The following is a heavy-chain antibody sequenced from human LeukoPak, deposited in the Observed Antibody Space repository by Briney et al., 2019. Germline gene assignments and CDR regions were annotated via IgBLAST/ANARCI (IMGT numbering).Heavy chain of an antibody. J-gene: IGHJ3*02. CDR2: VFHSGST. CDR1: GFSISSNSCY. V-gene: IGHV4-39*01. D-gene: IGHD4-23*01. CDR3: APPTDGGNSGAFDI. Sequence: SETLSLTCAVSGFSISSNSCYWGWIRQPPGKGREWIGSVFHSGSTFYNPSLKRRFTASVYTSKNKFSLKLNSVTAADTAVYYCAPPTDGGNSGAFDIWGQGTMVTVSS.